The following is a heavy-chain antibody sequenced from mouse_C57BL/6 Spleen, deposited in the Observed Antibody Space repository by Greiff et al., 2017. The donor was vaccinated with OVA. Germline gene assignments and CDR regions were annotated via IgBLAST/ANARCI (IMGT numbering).Heavy chain of an antibody. J-gene: IGHJ2*01. Sequence: EVQLQQSGPELVKPGASVKISCKASGYSFTDYNMNWVKKSNGKSLEWIGVINPNYGTTSYNQKFKGKATLTVDQSSSTAYMQLNSLTSEDSAVYYCARSGKYGSSYYFDYWGQGTTLTVSS. CDR3: ARSGKYGSSYYFDY. V-gene: IGHV1-39*01. CDR1: GYSFTDYN. D-gene: IGHD1-1*01. CDR2: INPNYGTT.